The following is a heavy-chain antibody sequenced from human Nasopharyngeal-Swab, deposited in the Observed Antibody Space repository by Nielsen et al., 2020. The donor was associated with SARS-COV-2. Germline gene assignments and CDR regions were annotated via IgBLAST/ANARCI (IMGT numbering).Heavy chain of an antibody. V-gene: IGHV3-53*01. D-gene: IGHD4-17*01. CDR2: IYSGGST. J-gene: IGHJ4*02. CDR3: AKDLVGFDYGERFDY. CDR1: GFTVSSNY. Sequence: GGSLRLSCAASGFTVSSNYMSWVRQAPGKGLEWVSIIYSGGSTFYADSVRGRFTISRDNSKNTLFLQMNSLRAEDTALYYCAKDLVGFDYGERFDYWGQGTLVTVSS.